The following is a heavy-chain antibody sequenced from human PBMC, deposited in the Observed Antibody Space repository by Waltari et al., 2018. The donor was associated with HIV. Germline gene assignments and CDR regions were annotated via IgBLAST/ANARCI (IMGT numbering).Heavy chain of an antibody. CDR2: INSDGSST. Sequence: EVQLVASGGGSVQPGGSLRLSCAASGFTVSRYWMLWVRQVPGKGLVWVSRINSDGSSTTYADSVKGRFTISRDNAKNTLYLQMNSLRAEDTAMYYCTRGNGHAFDLWGQGTMVTVSS. V-gene: IGHV3-74*01. CDR3: TRGNGHAFDL. CDR1: GFTVSRYW. J-gene: IGHJ3*01. D-gene: IGHD2-8*01.